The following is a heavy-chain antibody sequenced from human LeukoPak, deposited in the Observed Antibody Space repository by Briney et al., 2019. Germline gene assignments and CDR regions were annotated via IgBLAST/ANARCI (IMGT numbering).Heavy chain of an antibody. CDR3: ARDLSAMTTVNWFDP. D-gene: IGHD4-11*01. V-gene: IGHV1-69*13. Sequence: WASVKVSCKASGGTFSSYAISWVRQAPGQGLEWMGGIIPIFGTANYAQKFQGRVTITADESTSTAYMELSSLRSEDTAVYYCARDLSAMTTVNWFDPWGQGTLVTVSS. CDR2: IIPIFGTA. CDR1: GGTFSSYA. J-gene: IGHJ5*02.